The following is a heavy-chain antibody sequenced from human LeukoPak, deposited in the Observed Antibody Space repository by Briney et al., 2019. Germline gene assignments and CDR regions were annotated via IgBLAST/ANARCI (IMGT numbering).Heavy chain of an antibody. D-gene: IGHD6-19*01. Sequence: GGSLRLSCAASGFTFSSYAMSWVRQAPGKGLEWVSAISGSGGSTYYADSVKGRFTISRDNAKNSLYLQMNSLRAEDTALYYCAKDHGSGWFHHFDYWGQGTLVTVSS. V-gene: IGHV3-23*01. CDR2: ISGSGGST. CDR1: GFTFSSYA. J-gene: IGHJ4*02. CDR3: AKDHGSGWFHHFDY.